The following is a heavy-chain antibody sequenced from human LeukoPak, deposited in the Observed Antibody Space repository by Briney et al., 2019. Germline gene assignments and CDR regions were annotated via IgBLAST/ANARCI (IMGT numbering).Heavy chain of an antibody. CDR2: IYYSGST. CDR1: GGSMSRSIYY. V-gene: IGHV4-39*01. D-gene: IGHD3-22*01. Sequence: SETLSLTCSVSGGSMSRSIYYWGWIRQPPGKGLEWIGSIYYSGSTYYNPSLRSRVTISVDTSKNQFSLRLSSVTAADTAVYYCARQDYDSSGRVFPDAFDVWGQGTTVTFSS. J-gene: IGHJ3*01. CDR3: ARQDYDSSGRVFPDAFDV.